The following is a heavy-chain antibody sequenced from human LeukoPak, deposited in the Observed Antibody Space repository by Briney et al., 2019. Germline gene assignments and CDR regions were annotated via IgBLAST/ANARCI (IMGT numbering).Heavy chain of an antibody. Sequence: SETLSLTCAVSGYSISSGYYWGWIRQPPGKGLEWIGSIYHSGSTYYNPSLKSRVTISVDTSKNQFSLKLGSVTAADTAVYYCARDPRGYYYDSSVYSFDYWGQGTLVTVSS. CDR3: ARDPRGYYYDSSVYSFDY. V-gene: IGHV4-38-2*02. J-gene: IGHJ4*02. CDR2: IYHSGST. CDR1: GYSISSGYY. D-gene: IGHD3-22*01.